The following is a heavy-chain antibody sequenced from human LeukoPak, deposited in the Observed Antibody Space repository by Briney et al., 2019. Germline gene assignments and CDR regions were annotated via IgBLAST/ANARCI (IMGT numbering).Heavy chain of an antibody. Sequence: GGSLRLSWAASGFTFTSYWMSWVRQAPGKGLEWVANIKEDGSEKYYVDSLKGRFTISRDNAKNSLYLQMNSLRAEDTAVYYCARGRIYYIHWGQGTLVTVSS. CDR2: IKEDGSEK. CDR1: GFTFTSYW. CDR3: ARGRIYYIH. V-gene: IGHV3-7*04. D-gene: IGHD3-22*01. J-gene: IGHJ4*02.